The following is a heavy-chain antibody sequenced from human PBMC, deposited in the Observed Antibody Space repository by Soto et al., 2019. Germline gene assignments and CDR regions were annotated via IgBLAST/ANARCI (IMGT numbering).Heavy chain of an antibody. D-gene: IGHD3-22*01. CDR3: ARGRKDYYDSSGQGYYFDY. J-gene: IGHJ4*02. Sequence: ASETLSLTCTVSGGSISSGGYYWSWIRQHPGKGLEWIGYIYYSGSTYYNLSLKSRVTISVDTSKNQFSLKLSSVTAADTAVYYCARGRKDYYDSSGQGYYFDYWGQGTLVTVSS. CDR1: GGSISSGGYY. CDR2: IYYSGST. V-gene: IGHV4-31*03.